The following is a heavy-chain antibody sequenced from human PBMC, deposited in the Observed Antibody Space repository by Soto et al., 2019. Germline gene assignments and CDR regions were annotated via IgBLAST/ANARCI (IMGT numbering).Heavy chain of an antibody. V-gene: IGHV4-59*08. CDR2: TSYTGST. CDR3: ARQGELQWSTYYYYGMDV. CDR1: GGSITSYH. D-gene: IGHD2-15*01. Sequence: PSETLSLTCIVSGGSITSYHWSWIRQFPGKGLEWIAYTSYTGSTYYNPSLKSRVTISVDTSKNQFSLKLSSVTAADTAVYYCARQGELQWSTYYYYGMDVWGQGTTVTVSS. J-gene: IGHJ6*02.